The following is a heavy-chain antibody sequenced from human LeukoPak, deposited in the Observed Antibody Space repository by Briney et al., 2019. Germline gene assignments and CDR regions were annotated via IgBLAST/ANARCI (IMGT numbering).Heavy chain of an antibody. Sequence: PGGSLRLSCAASGFTFSSYAMHWVRQAPGKGLEYVSAISSNGGSTYYANSVKGRFTISRDNSKNTLYLQMGSLRAEDMAVYYCARGPGYYYDSSGDFDYWGQGTLVTVSS. J-gene: IGHJ4*02. CDR1: GFTFSSYA. CDR2: ISSNGGST. CDR3: ARGPGYYYDSSGDFDY. D-gene: IGHD3-22*01. V-gene: IGHV3-64*01.